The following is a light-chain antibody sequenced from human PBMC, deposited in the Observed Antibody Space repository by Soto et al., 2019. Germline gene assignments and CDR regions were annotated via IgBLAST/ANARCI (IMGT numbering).Light chain of an antibody. V-gene: IGKV1-39*01. CDR3: QQYDDLPLT. CDR2: AAS. CDR1: QSINTF. Sequence: DIQMTQSPSSLSTSVGDRVTITCRASQSINTFLNWYQQKPGKAPKLLIYAASNLQSGVPSRFSGSGSGTDFTLTISSLQPEDFASYYCQQYDDLPLTFGGGTHVE. J-gene: IGKJ4*01.